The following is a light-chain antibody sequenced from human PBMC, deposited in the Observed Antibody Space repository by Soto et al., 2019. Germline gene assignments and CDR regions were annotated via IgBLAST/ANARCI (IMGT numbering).Light chain of an antibody. J-gene: IGKJ5*01. CDR1: QSISSKH. CDR2: DAS. V-gene: IGKV3-20*01. Sequence: ETVLTQSPGTLSLSPGERATFSCRATQSISSKHLAWYQQKPDQAPRLLIYDASIRAAAIPDRFSVSGSGTDFTRTISRREPEDFAVYYSQHVGFGQGTRLEI. CDR3: QHVG.